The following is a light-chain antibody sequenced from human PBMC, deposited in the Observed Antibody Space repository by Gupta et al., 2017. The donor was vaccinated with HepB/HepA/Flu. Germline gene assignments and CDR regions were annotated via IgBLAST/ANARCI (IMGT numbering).Light chain of an antibody. Sequence: AVTPPYYFSGRSGQFVTISCTGTSSDVGGYNYVSWYQQPPGKAPKLMIYDVSKRPSGVPDRFSGSKSGNTASLTISGLQAEDEADYYCCSYAGSYTVVFGGGTKLTVL. CDR3: CSYAGSYTVV. CDR1: SSDVGGYNY. V-gene: IGLV2-11*01. J-gene: IGLJ2*01. CDR2: DVS.